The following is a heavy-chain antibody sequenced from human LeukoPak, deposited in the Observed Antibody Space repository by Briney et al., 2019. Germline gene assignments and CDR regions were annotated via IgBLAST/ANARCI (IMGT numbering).Heavy chain of an antibody. CDR1: GGTFSSYA. J-gene: IGHJ6*03. CDR2: IIPIFGTA. D-gene: IGHD6-13*01. CDR3: ARASKDSSSWYYYYYMDV. Sequence: ASVKVSCKASGGTFSSYAISWMRQAPGQGLEWMGGIIPIFGTANYAQKFQGRVTITTDESTSTAYMEQSSLRSEDTAVYYCARASKDSSSWYYYYYMDVWGKGTTVTVSS. V-gene: IGHV1-69*05.